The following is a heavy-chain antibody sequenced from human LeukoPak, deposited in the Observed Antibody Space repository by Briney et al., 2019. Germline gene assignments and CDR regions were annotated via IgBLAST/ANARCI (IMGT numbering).Heavy chain of an antibody. Sequence: PSETLSLTCSVSGGSISSYYWTWIRQPPGKGLEWIGHIYYSGSTNYNPSLRSRVTISVDTSKNQFSLKLSSATAADTAVYFCARRAINSAMFDYWGQGTLVTVSS. CDR2: IYYSGST. D-gene: IGHD5-18*01. J-gene: IGHJ4*02. CDR1: GGSISSYY. CDR3: ARRAINSAMFDY. V-gene: IGHV4-59*08.